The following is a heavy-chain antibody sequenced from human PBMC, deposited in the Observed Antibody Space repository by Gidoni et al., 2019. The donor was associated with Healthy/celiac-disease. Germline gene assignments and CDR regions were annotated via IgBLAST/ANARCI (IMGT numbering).Heavy chain of an antibody. CDR3: AKVAGAVIVGDAFDI. CDR2: ISWNSGSL. V-gene: IGHV3-9*01. D-gene: IGHD3-22*01. Sequence: EVQLVESGGGLVQPGRSMRLACSASGFTFDDYAMHWVRQAPGKGLEWVSGISWNSGSLGYADSVKGRLTISRDNAKNSLYLQMNSLRAEDTALYYCAKVAGAVIVGDAFDIWGQGTMVTVS. J-gene: IGHJ3*02. CDR1: GFTFDDYA.